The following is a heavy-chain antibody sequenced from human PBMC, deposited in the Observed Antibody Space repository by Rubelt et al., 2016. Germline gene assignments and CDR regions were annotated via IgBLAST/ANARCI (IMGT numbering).Heavy chain of an antibody. J-gene: IGHJ4*02. D-gene: IGHD5-24*01. V-gene: IGHV3-7*01. Sequence: EVQLVESGGGLAQPGGSLRLSCAASGFTFSSYWMSWVRQAPGKGLEWVANIKQDGSEKYYVDSVKGRFTISRDNAKNSLYLQMNSLRAEDTAVYYCARVRRDGYKSHGSDYWGQGTLVTVSS. CDR3: ARVRRDGYKSHGSDY. CDR2: IKQDGSEK. CDR1: GFTFSSYW.